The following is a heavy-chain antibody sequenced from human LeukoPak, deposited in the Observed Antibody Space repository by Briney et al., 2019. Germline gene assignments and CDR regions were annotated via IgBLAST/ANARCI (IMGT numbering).Heavy chain of an antibody. CDR3: AKWNYDILTDLRRGAAFDI. V-gene: IGHV3-23*01. D-gene: IGHD3-9*01. Sequence: GGSLRLSCAASGFTFSSYAMSWVRQAPGKGLEWVSAISGSGGSTYYADSVKGRFTISRDNSKNTLYLQMNSLRAEDTAVYYCAKWNYDILTDLRRGAAFDISGQGTMVTVSS. CDR2: ISGSGGST. J-gene: IGHJ3*02. CDR1: GFTFSSYA.